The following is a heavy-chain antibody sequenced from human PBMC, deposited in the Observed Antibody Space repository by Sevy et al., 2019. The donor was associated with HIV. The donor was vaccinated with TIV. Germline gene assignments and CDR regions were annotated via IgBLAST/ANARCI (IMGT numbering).Heavy chain of an antibody. CDR3: AKDPRDSTPPSRIAVAGFDY. D-gene: IGHD6-19*01. CDR2: ISGSGGST. Sequence: GGSLRLSCAASGFTFSSYAMSWVRQAPGKGLEWVSAISGSGGSTYYADSVKGRFTISRDNSKNTLYLQMNSLRAEDTAVYYCAKDPRDSTPPSRIAVAGFDYWGQGTLVTVSS. J-gene: IGHJ4*02. V-gene: IGHV3-23*01. CDR1: GFTFSSYA.